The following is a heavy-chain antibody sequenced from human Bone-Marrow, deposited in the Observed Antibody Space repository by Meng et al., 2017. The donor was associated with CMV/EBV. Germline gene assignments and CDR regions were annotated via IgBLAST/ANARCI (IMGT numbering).Heavy chain of an antibody. D-gene: IGHD6-6*01. CDR2: ISGSGGST. J-gene: IGHJ6*02. Sequence: SGFTFSSYAMSWVRQAPGKGLEWVSAISGSGGSTYYADSVKGRFPISRDNSKNTLYLQMNSLRAEDTAVYYCASRPGQQLVDGMDVWGQGTTVTVSS. CDR3: ASRPGQQLVDGMDV. CDR1: GFTFSSYA. V-gene: IGHV3-23*01.